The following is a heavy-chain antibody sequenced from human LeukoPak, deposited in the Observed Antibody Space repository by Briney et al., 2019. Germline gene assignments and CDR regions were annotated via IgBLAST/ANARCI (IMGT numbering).Heavy chain of an antibody. CDR2: ISGSGGST. CDR1: GFTFSSYA. J-gene: IGHJ5*02. CDR3: AKDRESGMATISPLGP. Sequence: GGSLRLSCAASGFTFSSYAMSWVRQAPGKGLEWVSAISGSGGSTYYADSVKGRFTISRDNSKNTLYLQMNSLRAEDTAVYYCAKDRESGMATISPLGPWGQGTLVTVSS. V-gene: IGHV3-23*01. D-gene: IGHD5-24*01.